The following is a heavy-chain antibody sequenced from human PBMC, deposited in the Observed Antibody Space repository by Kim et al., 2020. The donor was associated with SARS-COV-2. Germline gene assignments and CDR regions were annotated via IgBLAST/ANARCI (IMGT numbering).Heavy chain of an antibody. CDR2: INHSGST. Sequence: SETLSLTCAVYGGSFSGYYWSWIRQPPGKGLEWIGEINHSGSTNYNPSLKSRVTISVDTSKNQFSLKLSSVTAADTAVYYCARGWDGYWGQGTLVTVSS. D-gene: IGHD1-26*01. CDR1: GGSFSGYY. CDR3: ARGWDGY. J-gene: IGHJ4*02. V-gene: IGHV4-34*01.